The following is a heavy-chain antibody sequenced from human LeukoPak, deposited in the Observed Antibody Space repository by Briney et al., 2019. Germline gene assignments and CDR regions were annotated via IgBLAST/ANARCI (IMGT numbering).Heavy chain of an antibody. Sequence: PGGSLRLSCAASGFTFDESAMHWVRQAPGKGLEWVSGISWDSKSIIYADSVKGRFTISRDNAKNSLYLQMNSLRADGTALYYCAKAVAAPGAFDIWGRGTVVTVSS. V-gene: IGHV3-9*01. CDR2: ISWDSKSI. J-gene: IGHJ3*02. D-gene: IGHD6-19*01. CDR3: AKAVAAPGAFDI. CDR1: GFTFDESA.